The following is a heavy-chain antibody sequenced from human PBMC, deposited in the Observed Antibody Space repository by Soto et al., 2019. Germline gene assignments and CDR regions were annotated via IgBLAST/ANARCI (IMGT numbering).Heavy chain of an antibody. D-gene: IGHD2-21*01. J-gene: IGHJ6*02. CDR3: ARQYGGESTYHYFFGMNV. V-gene: IGHV5-51*01. CDR2: IYPGDSDT. CDR1: GYSFTSYW. Sequence: GESLKISCKASGYSFTSYWIGWVRQMPGKGLEWVGIIYPGDSDTRYSPSFQGQVTISADKSISTAYLQWSSLKASDTAMYFCARQYGGESTYHYFFGMNVWGQGTTVTVSS.